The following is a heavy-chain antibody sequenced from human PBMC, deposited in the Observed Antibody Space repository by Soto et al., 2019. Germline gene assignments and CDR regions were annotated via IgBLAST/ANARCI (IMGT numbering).Heavy chain of an antibody. CDR3: AGDMVRGVISPFDP. D-gene: IGHD3-10*01. J-gene: IGHJ5*02. V-gene: IGHV4-61*01. CDR2: IYYSGST. CDR1: GGSVSSGSYY. Sequence: SETLSLTCTVSGGSVSSGSYYWSWIRQPPGKGLEWIGYIYYSGSTNYNPSLKSRVTISVDTSKNQFSLKLSSVTAADTAVYYCAGDMVRGVISPFDPWGQGTLVTVSS.